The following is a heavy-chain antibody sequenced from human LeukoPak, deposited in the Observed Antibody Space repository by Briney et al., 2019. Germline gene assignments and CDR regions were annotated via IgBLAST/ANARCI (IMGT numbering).Heavy chain of an antibody. CDR1: GGSISSYY. Sequence: SETLSLTCTVSGGSISSYYWSWIRQPPGRGLEWIGYIYYNGGTNYNPSLRSRVTISVDTSKNQFSLKLSSVTAADTAVYYCASEGYCSGGSCYSGAFDIWGQGTMVTVSS. D-gene: IGHD2-15*01. V-gene: IGHV4-59*01. J-gene: IGHJ3*02. CDR3: ASEGYCSGGSCYSGAFDI. CDR2: IYYNGGT.